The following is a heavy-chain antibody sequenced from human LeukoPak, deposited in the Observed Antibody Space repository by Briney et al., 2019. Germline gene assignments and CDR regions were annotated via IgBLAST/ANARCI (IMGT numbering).Heavy chain of an antibody. D-gene: IGHD1-14*01. CDR3: ARPNPARRNLHYYMDV. J-gene: IGHJ6*03. CDR1: GGTFSSYA. CDR2: IIPIFGTA. Sequence: SVKVSCKASGGTFSSYAISWVRQAPGQGLEWMGGIIPIFGTANYAQKFQGRVTITTDESTSTAYMELSSLRSEDTAVYYCARPNPARRNLHYYMDVWGKGTTVTVSS. V-gene: IGHV1-69*05.